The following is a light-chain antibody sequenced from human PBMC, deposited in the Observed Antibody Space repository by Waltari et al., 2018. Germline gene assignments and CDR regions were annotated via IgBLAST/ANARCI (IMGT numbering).Light chain of an antibody. CDR1: QSVSSSY. CDR3: QQYGSSQYT. CDR2: GAS. V-gene: IGKV3-20*01. Sequence: EIVLTQFPGPLSLSPGERATLSCRASQSVSSSYLAWYQQKPGQAPRLLIYGASSRATGIPDRFSGSGSGTDFTLTISRLEPEDFAVYYCQQYGSSQYTFGQGTKLEIK. J-gene: IGKJ2*01.